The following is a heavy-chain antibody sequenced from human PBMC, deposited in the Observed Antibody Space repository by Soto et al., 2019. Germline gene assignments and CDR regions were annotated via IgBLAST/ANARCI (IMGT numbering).Heavy chain of an antibody. J-gene: IGHJ6*02. Sequence: PGGSLRLSCAASGFTFSSYGMHWVRQAPGKGLEWVAVISYDGSNKYYADSVKGRFTISRDNSKNTLYLQMNSLRAEDTAVYYCAKAQGGSMMYYYYYGMDVWGQGTTVTVSS. V-gene: IGHV3-30*18. D-gene: IGHD3-10*01. CDR3: AKAQGGSMMYYYYYGMDV. CDR2: ISYDGSNK. CDR1: GFTFSSYG.